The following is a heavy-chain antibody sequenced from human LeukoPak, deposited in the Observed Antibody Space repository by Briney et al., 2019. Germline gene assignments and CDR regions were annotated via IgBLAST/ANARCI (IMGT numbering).Heavy chain of an antibody. CDR2: IYTSGST. CDR3: ARDLREEGNQLLLAFDI. D-gene: IGHD2-15*01. CDR1: GGSISSNN. V-gene: IGHV4-4*07. Sequence: ASESLSLTCTVSGGSISSNNWSWIRHRARQGLGWIGRIYTSGSTNYNPSLKSRVTMSVDTSKNQFSLKLSSVTAADTAVYYCARDLREEGNQLLLAFDIWGQGTMVTVSS. J-gene: IGHJ3*02.